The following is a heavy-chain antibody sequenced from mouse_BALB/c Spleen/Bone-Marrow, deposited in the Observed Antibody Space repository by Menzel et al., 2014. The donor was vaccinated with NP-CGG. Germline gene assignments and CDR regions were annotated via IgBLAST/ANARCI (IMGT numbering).Heavy chain of an antibody. CDR1: GFSLTGYG. CDR2: IWGDGST. V-gene: IGHV2-6-7*01. Sequence: VKLMESGPGLVAPSQSLSITCTVSGFSLTGYGVSWVRQSPGKGLEWLGMIWGDGSTDYNSALKSRLSISKDNSKSRVFLKMNSLQTDDTARYYCARDSFLITRALDYWGQGTSVTVSS. CDR3: ARDSFLITRALDY. D-gene: IGHD2-4*01. J-gene: IGHJ4*01.